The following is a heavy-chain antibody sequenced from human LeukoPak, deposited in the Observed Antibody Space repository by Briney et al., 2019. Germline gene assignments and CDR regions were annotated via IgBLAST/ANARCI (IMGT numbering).Heavy chain of an antibody. V-gene: IGHV1-69*13. CDR1: GGTFSSYA. CDR2: IIPIFGTA. Sequence: SVKVSCKASGGTFSSYAISWVRQAPGQGLEWMGGIIPIFGTANYAQKFQGRVTITADESTSTAYMELSSLRSEDTAVYYCAREYCGGDCYDYYIDYWGQGTLVTVSS. J-gene: IGHJ4*02. D-gene: IGHD2-21*02. CDR3: AREYCGGDCYDYYIDY.